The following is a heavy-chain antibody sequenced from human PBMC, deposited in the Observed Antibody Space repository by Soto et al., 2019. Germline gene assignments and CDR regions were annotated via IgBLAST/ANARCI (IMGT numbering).Heavy chain of an antibody. D-gene: IGHD4-4*01. V-gene: IGHV3-23*01. Sequence: PGGSLRLSCTASGFTFSRYAMSWVRQAPGKGLEWVSTISDSGSTYYADSVKGRFTISRDNSKNTLYLQMNSLRAEDTAVYYCAKEVERVNTVTTVLDYWGQGTLVTVSS. CDR1: GFTFSRYA. CDR2: ISDSGST. J-gene: IGHJ4*02. CDR3: AKEVERVNTVTTVLDY.